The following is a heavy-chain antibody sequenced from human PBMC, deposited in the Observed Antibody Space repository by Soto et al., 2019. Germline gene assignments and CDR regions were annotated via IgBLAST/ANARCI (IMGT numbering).Heavy chain of an antibody. Sequence: GGSLRLSCAASGFTFSSYDMHWVRQATGKGLEWVSAIGTAGDTYYPGSVKGRFTIPRENAKNSLYLQMNSLRAEDTAVYYCARERIAVAGTGAFDIWGQGTMVTVSS. D-gene: IGHD6-19*01. V-gene: IGHV3-13*01. CDR3: ARERIAVAGTGAFDI. J-gene: IGHJ3*02. CDR2: IGTAGDT. CDR1: GFTFSSYD.